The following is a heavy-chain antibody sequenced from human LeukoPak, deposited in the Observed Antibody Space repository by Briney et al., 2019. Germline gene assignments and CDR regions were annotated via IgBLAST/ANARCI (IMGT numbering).Heavy chain of an antibody. Sequence: SETLSLTCAVYGGSFSGYYWSWIRQPPGRGLEWIWNINYSGRTYYSTSLKSRVTISIDTSKNQFSLKLSSVTAADTAVYYCARLGWQWLVYAFDIWGQGTMVTVSS. CDR3: ARLGWQWLVYAFDI. D-gene: IGHD6-19*01. V-gene: IGHV4-34*01. CDR1: GGSFSGYY. J-gene: IGHJ3*02. CDR2: INYSGRT.